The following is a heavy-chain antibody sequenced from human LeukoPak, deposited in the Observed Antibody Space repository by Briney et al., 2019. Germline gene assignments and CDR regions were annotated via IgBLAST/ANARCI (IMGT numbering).Heavy chain of an antibody. V-gene: IGHV3-74*03. CDR1: GFTFSNYW. CDR2: INSDGSST. Sequence: PGGSLRLSCAASGFTFSNYWMHWVRQAPGKGLVWVSRINSDGSSTTYADSVKGRFTISRDNAKNTLYLQMNSLRAEDAAVYYCARDPRGYWWFDPWGQGTLVTVSS. D-gene: IGHD2-21*02. J-gene: IGHJ5*02. CDR3: ARDPRGYWWFDP.